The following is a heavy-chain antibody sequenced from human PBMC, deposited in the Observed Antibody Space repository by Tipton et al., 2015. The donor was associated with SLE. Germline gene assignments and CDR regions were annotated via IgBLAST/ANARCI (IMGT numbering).Heavy chain of an antibody. CDR2: IYTSGST. V-gene: IGHV4-61*02. Sequence: LRLSCTVSGGSIGSGSYYWSWIRQPAGKGLEWIGRIYTSGSTNYNPSLKSRVTISVDTSKNQFSLKLSSVTAADTAVYYCARVLGVVKSYYMDVWGKGTTVTVSS. J-gene: IGHJ6*03. CDR1: GGSIGSGSYY. D-gene: IGHD3-3*01. CDR3: ARVLGVVKSYYMDV.